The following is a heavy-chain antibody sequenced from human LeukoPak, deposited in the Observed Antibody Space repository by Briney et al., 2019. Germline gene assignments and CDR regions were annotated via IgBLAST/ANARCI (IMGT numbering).Heavy chain of an antibody. V-gene: IGHV3-23*01. J-gene: IGHJ4*02. CDR2: LRGDGET. CDR1: GFTFSNYA. D-gene: IGHD1-1*01. CDR3: AKASWVSNVDAVL. Sequence: PGGSLRLSCAASGFTFSNYAMSWVRQAPAGGLEWVSSLRGDGETFYADSVKGRFTLSRDDSRNTVYLQLNNLRVEDTAVYYSAKASWVSNVDAVLWGQGTLVTVSS.